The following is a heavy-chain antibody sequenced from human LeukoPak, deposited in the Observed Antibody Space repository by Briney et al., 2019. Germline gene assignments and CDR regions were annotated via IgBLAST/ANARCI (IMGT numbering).Heavy chain of an antibody. V-gene: IGHV3-7*01. CDR3: ARDDLDY. CDR2: IKQDGSEK. CDR1: GFTFSSYS. Sequence: PGGSLRLSCAASGFTFSSYSMTWVRQAPGKGLEWVANIKQDGSEKYYVDSVKGRFTISRDNAKNSMYLQMNSLRAEDTAVYYCARDDLDYWGQGTLVTVSS. J-gene: IGHJ4*02.